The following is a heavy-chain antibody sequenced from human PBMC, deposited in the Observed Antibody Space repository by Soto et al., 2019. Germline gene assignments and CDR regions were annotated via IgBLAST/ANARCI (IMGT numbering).Heavy chain of an antibody. CDR3: ARDKDRPQLGGNYYYILDV. CDR1: GGTFSNSA. J-gene: IGHJ6*02. Sequence: QVQLEQSGAEVKKPGSSVTVSCKASGGTFSNSAISWVRQAPGQGLEWMGGIMPIFRTPDYAQKFQGRVTVTADESTSTAYMELSGLKSDDTAVYYCARDKDRPQLGGNYYYILDVWGQGTTVTVSS. D-gene: IGHD3-3*02. CDR2: IMPIFRTP. V-gene: IGHV1-69*12.